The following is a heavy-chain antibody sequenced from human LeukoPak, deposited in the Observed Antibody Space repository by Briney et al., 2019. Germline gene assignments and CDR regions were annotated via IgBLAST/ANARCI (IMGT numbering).Heavy chain of an antibody. CDR3: ARRLKTVSEFYFDY. CDR2: INHSGST. CDR1: GGSFSGYY. J-gene: IGHJ4*02. V-gene: IGHV4-34*01. Sequence: PSETLSLTCAVYGGSFSGYYWSWIRQPPGKGLEWIGEINHSGSTNYNPSLKSRVTISVDTSKNQFSLKLSSVTAADTAVYYCARRLKTVSEFYFDYWGQGTLVTVSS. D-gene: IGHD1-14*01.